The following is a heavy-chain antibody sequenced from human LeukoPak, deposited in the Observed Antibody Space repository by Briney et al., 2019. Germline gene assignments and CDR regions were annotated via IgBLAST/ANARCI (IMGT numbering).Heavy chain of an antibody. D-gene: IGHD5-12*01. CDR2: IKEDGSEK. J-gene: IGHJ3*02. CDR3: ARDPVFRVVGSGYEKAAFDI. V-gene: IGHV3-7*05. Sequence: GGSLRLSCAASGFTFSRYWMSWVRQAPGKGLERVASIKEDGSEKHYVDSVRGRFTISRDNAKNSQYLQMNSLRAEDTAVYYCARDPVFRVVGSGYEKAAFDIWGQGTMVTVSS. CDR1: GFTFSRYW.